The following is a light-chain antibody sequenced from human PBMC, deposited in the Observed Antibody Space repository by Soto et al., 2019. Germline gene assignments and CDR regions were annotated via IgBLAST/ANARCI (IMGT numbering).Light chain of an antibody. CDR3: SSYTSSSTYV. Sequence: QSALTQPASVSGSPGQSITISCTGTSSDVGGYNYVSWYQQHPGKAPKLMIYEVTNRPSGVSNRFSGSKSGSTASLTISGCQADDEADYYCSSYTSSSTYVFGTGTKLTGL. J-gene: IGLJ1*01. V-gene: IGLV2-14*01. CDR1: SSDVGGYNY. CDR2: EVT.